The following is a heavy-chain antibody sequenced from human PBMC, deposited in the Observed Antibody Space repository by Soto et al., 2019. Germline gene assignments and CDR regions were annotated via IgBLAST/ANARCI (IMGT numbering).Heavy chain of an antibody. CDR3: ARATIVLVPAAMVSHWFDP. V-gene: IGHV4-30-4*01. Sequence: PSETLSLTCTVSGGSISSGDYYGSWIRQPPGKGLEWIGYIYYSGSTYYNPSLKSRVTISVDTSKNQFSLKLSSVTAADTAVYYCARATIVLVPAAMVSHWFDPWGQGTLVTVSS. D-gene: IGHD2-2*01. CDR2: IYYSGST. CDR1: GGSISSGDYY. J-gene: IGHJ5*02.